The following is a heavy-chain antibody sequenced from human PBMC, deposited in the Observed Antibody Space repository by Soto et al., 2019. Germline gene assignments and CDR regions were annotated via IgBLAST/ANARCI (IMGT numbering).Heavy chain of an antibody. J-gene: IGHJ4*02. CDR2: ISYDGSNK. CDR1: GFTFSNYG. V-gene: IGHV3-30*18. CDR3: AKAARSGWYPNLFDY. D-gene: IGHD6-19*01. Sequence: PGGSLRLSRAASGFTFSNYGMHWVRQAPGKGLEWVAIISYDGSNKYYADSVKGRFTISRDISKNTLYLQMNSLRAEDTAVYYCAKAARSGWYPNLFDYWGQGTLVTVSS.